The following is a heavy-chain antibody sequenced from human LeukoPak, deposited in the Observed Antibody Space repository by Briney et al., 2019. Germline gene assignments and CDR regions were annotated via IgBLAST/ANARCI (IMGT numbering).Heavy chain of an antibody. D-gene: IGHD3-22*01. CDR3: ARRMIRDYYYMDV. V-gene: IGHV3-53*01. CDR1: GFTVISNY. J-gene: IGHJ6*03. CDR2: LYSGGST. Sequence: PGGSLRLSCPASGFTVISNYLSWVGQPPGKGLEWVSVLYSGGSTYYADSVKGRFTISRDNSKNTLYLQMNSLRAEDTAVYYCARRMIRDYYYMDVWGKGTTVTISS.